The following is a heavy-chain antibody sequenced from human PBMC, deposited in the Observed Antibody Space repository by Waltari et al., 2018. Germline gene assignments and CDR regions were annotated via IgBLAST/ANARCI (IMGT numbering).Heavy chain of an antibody. Sequence: QVQLQESGPGLVKPSETLSLTCAVSGYSISSGYYWGWIRQPPGKGLEWIGSIYHSGGTYYNPSLKSRVTISVDTSKNQFSLKLSSVTAADTAVYYCASGYSGYRVYFDYWGQGTLVTVSS. CDR2: IYHSGGT. CDR3: ASGYSGYRVYFDY. V-gene: IGHV4-38-2*01. D-gene: IGHD5-12*01. J-gene: IGHJ4*02. CDR1: GYSISSGYY.